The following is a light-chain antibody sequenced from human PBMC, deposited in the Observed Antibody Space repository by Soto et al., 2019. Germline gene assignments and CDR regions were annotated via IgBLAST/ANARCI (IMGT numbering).Light chain of an antibody. J-gene: IGKJ1*01. V-gene: IGKV3-20*01. CDR3: QQYGNSLPWT. CDR1: QSISSSF. Sequence: EIGLTQSPGILSLSPGERASLSCGASQSISSSFLAWYQQKPGQAPRLLIYGASSRATGIPDRFSGTGSETDLTLTISRLEPEDFAVYYCQQYGNSLPWTFGQGTKVDVK. CDR2: GAS.